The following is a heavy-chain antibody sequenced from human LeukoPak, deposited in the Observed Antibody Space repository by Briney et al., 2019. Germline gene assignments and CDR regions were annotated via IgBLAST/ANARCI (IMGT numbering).Heavy chain of an antibody. J-gene: IGHJ4*02. CDR3: ARNGGNSDYDY. V-gene: IGHV4-4*02. D-gene: IGHD4-23*01. CDR2: IYHNGAT. Sequence: GSLRLSCAASGFTFSNYWMNWVRQPPGEGLEWIGEIYHNGATNYNPSLKSRVTMLLDKSKNQFFLKLNSVTAADTAVYYCARNGGNSDYDYWGQGTLVTVSA. CDR1: GFTFSNYW.